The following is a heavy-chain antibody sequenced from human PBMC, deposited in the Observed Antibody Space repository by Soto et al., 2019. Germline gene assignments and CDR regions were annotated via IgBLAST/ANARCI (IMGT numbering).Heavy chain of an antibody. V-gene: IGHV1-69*01. D-gene: IGHD5-12*01. CDR1: GGTFNNYA. J-gene: IGHJ4*02. CDR3: ARGGVDVVATSAFDY. CDR2: IIPIIGTA. Sequence: QVQLVQSGAEVKKPGSSVKVSCKASGGTFNNYAISWVRQAPGQGLEWMGGIIPIIGTADYAHKFQGRLAISADESTGTTFMELSSLRSEDTALYYCARGGVDVVATSAFDYWCQGTVVTVSS.